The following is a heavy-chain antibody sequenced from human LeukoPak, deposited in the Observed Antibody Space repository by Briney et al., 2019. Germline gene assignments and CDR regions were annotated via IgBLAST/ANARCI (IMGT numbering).Heavy chain of an antibody. Sequence: SETLSLTCTVSGGSISSSSYYWGWIRQPPGKGLEWIGSIYYSGSTYYNPSLKSRVTISVDTSKNQFSLKLSSVTAADTAVYYCARHNGEMGYYDFWSGYPYYFDYWGQGTLVTVSS. CDR1: GGSISSSSYY. CDR2: IYYSGST. J-gene: IGHJ4*02. V-gene: IGHV4-39*01. D-gene: IGHD3-3*01. CDR3: ARHNGEMGYYDFWSGYPYYFDY.